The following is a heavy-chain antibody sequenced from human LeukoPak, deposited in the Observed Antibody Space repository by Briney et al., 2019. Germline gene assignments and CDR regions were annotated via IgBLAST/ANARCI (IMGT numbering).Heavy chain of an antibody. V-gene: IGHV4-59*12. D-gene: IGHD4-17*01. CDR1: GGSISSYY. CDR2: IYYSGST. CDR3: VPWTTVNVVPYYFDY. Sequence: SETLSLTCTVSGGSISSYYWSWIRQPPGKGLEWIGYIYYSGSTNYNPSLKSRVTISVDTSKNQFSLKLSSVTAADAAVYYCVPWTTVNVVPYYFDYWGRGTLVTVSS. J-gene: IGHJ4*02.